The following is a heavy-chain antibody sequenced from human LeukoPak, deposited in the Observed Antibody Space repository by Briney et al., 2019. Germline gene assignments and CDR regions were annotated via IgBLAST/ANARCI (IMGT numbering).Heavy chain of an antibody. CDR3: ARDVGIFGVGMDV. D-gene: IGHD3-3*02. V-gene: IGHV4-59*01. J-gene: IGHJ6*02. Sequence: PSETLSLTCTVSGGSISYYYWSWIRQPPGKGLEWIGYIYYSGRTNYNPSLKSRVTISVDTSKNQFSLKLSSVTAADTAVYYCARDVGIFGVGMDVWGQGTTVTVSS. CDR1: GGSISYYY. CDR2: IYYSGRT.